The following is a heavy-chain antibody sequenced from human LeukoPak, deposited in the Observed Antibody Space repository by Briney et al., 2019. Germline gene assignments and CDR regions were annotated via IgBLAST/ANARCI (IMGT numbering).Heavy chain of an antibody. Sequence: ASVKVSCKASGYTFTSYYIHWVRQAPGQGLEWMGIINPSGGSTSYAQKFQGRVTMTRDTSTSTVYMELSSLRSEDTAVYYCARDYGSDVRTRPFDYWGQGTLVTVSS. CDR2: INPSGGST. CDR3: ARDYGSDVRTRPFDY. CDR1: GYTFTSYY. D-gene: IGHD3-10*02. V-gene: IGHV1-46*01. J-gene: IGHJ4*02.